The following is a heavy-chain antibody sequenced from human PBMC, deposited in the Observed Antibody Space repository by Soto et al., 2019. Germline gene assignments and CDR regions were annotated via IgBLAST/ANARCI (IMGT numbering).Heavy chain of an antibody. J-gene: IGHJ6*02. CDR2: IYYSGYT. CDR3: ARHNGPLYVGYYYDMDV. V-gene: IGHV4-39*01. D-gene: IGHD3-16*01. Sequence: QLQLQESGPGLVKPSETLSLTCTVSGGSISSSSYYWGWIRQPPGKGLEWIGSIYYSGYTYYNPSLTSRVPISVDTSKNQFSLKLRSVTAADTAVYYCARHNGPLYVGYYYDMDVWGQGTTVTVSS. CDR1: GGSISSSSYY.